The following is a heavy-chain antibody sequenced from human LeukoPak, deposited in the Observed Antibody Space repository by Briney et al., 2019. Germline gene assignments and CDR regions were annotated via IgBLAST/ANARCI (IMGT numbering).Heavy chain of an antibody. CDR3: AKYRQWLGEFDY. CDR2: ISGSGGST. D-gene: IGHD6-19*01. V-gene: IGHV3-23*01. Sequence: GGSLRPSCAASGFTFSSYAMSWVRQAPGKGLEWVSAISGSGGSTYYADSVKGRFTISRDNSKNTLYLQMNSLRAEDTAVYYCAKYRQWLGEFDYWGQGTLVTVSS. CDR1: GFTFSSYA. J-gene: IGHJ4*02.